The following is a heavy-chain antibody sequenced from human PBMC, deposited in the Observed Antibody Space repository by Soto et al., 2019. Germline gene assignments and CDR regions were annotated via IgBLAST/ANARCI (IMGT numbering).Heavy chain of an antibody. J-gene: IGHJ4*02. D-gene: IGHD3-10*01. CDR1: GGSTSSYS. V-gene: IGHV4-59*01. CDR3: AKLGSPQTYGATGIFDY. Sequence: PSETLSLTCNVSGGSTSSYSWSWIRQPPGKGLEWIGYIYHSGSTNYNPSLKSRATISVDTPKNQFSLKLSSVTAADTAVYYCAKLGSPQTYGATGIFDYWGQGTLVTVSS. CDR2: IYHSGST.